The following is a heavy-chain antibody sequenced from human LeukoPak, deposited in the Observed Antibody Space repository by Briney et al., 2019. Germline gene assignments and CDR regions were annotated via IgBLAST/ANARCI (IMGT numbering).Heavy chain of an antibody. CDR1: GFIFSSYA. J-gene: IGHJ4*02. D-gene: IGHD2-2*01. V-gene: IGHV3-23*01. Sequence: PGGSLRLSCAASGFIFSSYAMSWVRQAPGKGLEWVSTISGSGGSTYYADSVKGRFTTSRDNSKSTLYLQMNSLRAEDTAVYYCAKDFGNIVVVPAAFDSWGLGTLVTVSS. CDR2: ISGSGGST. CDR3: AKDFGNIVVVPAAFDS.